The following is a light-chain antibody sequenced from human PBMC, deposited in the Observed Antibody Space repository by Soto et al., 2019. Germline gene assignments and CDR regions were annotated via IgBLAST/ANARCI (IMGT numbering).Light chain of an antibody. Sequence: DIVMTQSPDSLAVSLGERATINCKSSQSILYSTNNKNYLAWYQQKPGQPTKLLIYWASTRESGVPDRFSGSGSGTDFTLTIYSLQAEDVAVYYCQQYYSLPLTFGGGTKVEIK. J-gene: IGKJ4*01. V-gene: IGKV4-1*01. CDR2: WAS. CDR1: QSILYSTNNKNY. CDR3: QQYYSLPLT.